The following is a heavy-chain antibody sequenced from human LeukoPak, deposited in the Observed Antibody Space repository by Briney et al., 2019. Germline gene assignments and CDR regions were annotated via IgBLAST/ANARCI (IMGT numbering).Heavy chain of an antibody. CDR2: IFHGGST. V-gene: IGHV4-30-2*01. CDR3: ARYRQLLFDY. J-gene: IGHJ4*02. D-gene: IGHD1-1*01. Sequence: SETLSLTCTVSGGSISNSNYYWSWIRQPPGKGPEWIGYIFHGGSTYYNSSSRSRVTMSVDRSKNHFSLKLTSVTAADTACYYCARYRQLLFDYWGQGILVTVS. CDR1: GGSISNSNYY.